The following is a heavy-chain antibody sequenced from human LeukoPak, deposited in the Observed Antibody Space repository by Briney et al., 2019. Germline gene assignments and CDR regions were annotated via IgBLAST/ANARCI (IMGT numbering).Heavy chain of an antibody. J-gene: IGHJ6*03. CDR3: ARAGTSIAAAGTFYYYYMDV. V-gene: IGHV3-21*01. CDR2: ISCNNRYI. Sequence: GGSLRLSCAASGFTFWSYRVNWVRQATGKGVEWVSSISCNNRYIYYADSVKGRFTISRDNAKNSLYLQMNSLRAEDTAVYYCARAGTSIAAAGTFYYYYMDVWGKGTTVTVSS. D-gene: IGHD6-13*01. CDR1: GFTFWSYR.